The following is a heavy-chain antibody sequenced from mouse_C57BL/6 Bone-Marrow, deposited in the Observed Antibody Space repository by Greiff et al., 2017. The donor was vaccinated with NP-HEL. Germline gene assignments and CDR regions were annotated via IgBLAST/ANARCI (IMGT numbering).Heavy chain of an antibody. CDR1: GFTFSDYG. V-gene: IGHV5-17*01. CDR2: ISSGSSTI. Sequence: EVKLQQSGGGLVKPGGSLKLSCAASGFTFSDYGMHWVRQAPEKGLEWVAYISSGSSTIYYADTVKGRFTITRDNAKNTLFLQMTSLRSEDTAMYYCARTGDFDYWGQGTTLTVSS. D-gene: IGHD1-1*02. J-gene: IGHJ2*01. CDR3: ARTGDFDY.